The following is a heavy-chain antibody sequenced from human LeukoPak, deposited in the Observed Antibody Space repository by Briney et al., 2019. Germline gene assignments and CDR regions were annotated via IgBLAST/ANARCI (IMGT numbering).Heavy chain of an antibody. V-gene: IGHV4-34*01. CDR1: GGSFSDYY. CDR3: ARGPDATSEVYWFDP. CDR2: INHSGST. Sequence: PSETLSLTCAVYGGSFSDYYWSWIRQSPGKGLEWIGEINHSGSTNYNPSLKSRVTISVDTSKNQFSLKLSSVTAADTAVYYCARGPDATSEVYWFDPWGQGTLVTVSS. J-gene: IGHJ5*02.